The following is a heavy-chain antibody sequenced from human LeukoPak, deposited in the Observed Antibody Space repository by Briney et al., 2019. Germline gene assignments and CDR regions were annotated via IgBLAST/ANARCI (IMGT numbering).Heavy chain of an antibody. CDR2: ISYDGSDK. J-gene: IGHJ6*03. CDR3: AKDGGVRGPDYYYYMDV. D-gene: IGHD3-10*01. CDR1: RFTFSNYV. V-gene: IGHV3-30*18. Sequence: GGSLRLSCAASRFTFSNYVMHWVRQAPGKGLERVAVISYDGSDKYYVDSVKGRFTISRDNSKNTLYLQMNSLRAEDTAVYYCAKDGGVRGPDYYYYMDVWGKGTTVTISS.